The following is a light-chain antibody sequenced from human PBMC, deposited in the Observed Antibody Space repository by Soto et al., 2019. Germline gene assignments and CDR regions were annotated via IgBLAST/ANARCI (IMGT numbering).Light chain of an antibody. CDR3: QSYDSSNVV. CDR2: EDN. J-gene: IGLJ2*01. CDR1: RGSIASNY. V-gene: IGLV6-57*04. Sequence: NFMLTQPHSVSESPGKTVTISCTRSRGSIASNYVQWYQQRPGSAPTTVIYEDNQRPSGVPDRFSGSIDSSSNSASLTISGLKTEDEADYYCQSYDSSNVVFGGVTKLTVL.